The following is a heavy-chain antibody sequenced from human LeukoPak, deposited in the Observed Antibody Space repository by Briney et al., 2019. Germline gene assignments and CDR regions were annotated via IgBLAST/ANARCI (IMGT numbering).Heavy chain of an antibody. D-gene: IGHD3-22*01. J-gene: IGHJ6*02. V-gene: IGHV3-53*01. CDR1: ALTVSSTY. CDR2: IYSGGST. Sequence: GRSLRPSCAAAALTVSSTYIGSGRQDPGKGLEWVSFIYSGGSTYYATTLNGRFTISRDKSKNTLYLQMTSLRADDTAVDYCARGHYESSGYQPHYYYYYGMDVWGQGTTVTVSS. CDR3: ARGHYESSGYQPHYYYYYGMDV.